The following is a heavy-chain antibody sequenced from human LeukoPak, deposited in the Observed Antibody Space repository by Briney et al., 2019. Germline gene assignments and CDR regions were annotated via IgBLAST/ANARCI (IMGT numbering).Heavy chain of an antibody. V-gene: IGHV4-59*01. CDR1: GGSISSYY. CDR3: ARRAYYFDDTGHKRGADFRY. D-gene: IGHD3-22*01. J-gene: IGHJ4*02. CDR2: IYYSGST. Sequence: SETLSLTCIVSGGSISSYYWSWIRQPPGKRLEWIGYIYYSGSTNYNPSFRSRVTISVDTSKNQFSLKLNSATAADTAVYYCARRAYYFDDTGHKRGADFRYWGQGTLVTVSS.